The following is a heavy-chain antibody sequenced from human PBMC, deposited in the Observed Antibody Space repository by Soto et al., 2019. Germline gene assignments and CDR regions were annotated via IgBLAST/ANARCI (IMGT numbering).Heavy chain of an antibody. CDR3: ARSDSVTINSYYGIVA. CDR2: INPNSGGT. Sequence: AAGQATCKSSGYSFTAYDIHWGRQAPGQGHEWMGWINPNSGGTNYAQKFQDRVTMTRDTSISTAYMELSRLRSDDTAVYYCARSDSVTINSYYGIVARAPGSTVPVSS. D-gene: IGHD3-3*01. V-gene: IGHV1-2*02. CDR1: GYSFTAYD. J-gene: IGHJ6*02.